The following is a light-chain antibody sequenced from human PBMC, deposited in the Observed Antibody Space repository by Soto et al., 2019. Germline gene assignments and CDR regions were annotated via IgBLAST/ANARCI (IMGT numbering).Light chain of an antibody. J-gene: IGKJ1*01. CDR3: LQDYNYPRT. Sequence: AIQMTQSPSSLSASVGDRVTITCRASQGIRTELGWYQQKPGKAPKLLIYGASSLQSGVPSRFSGSGSGTDFTLTISSLQTEDFATYFCLQDYNYPRTFGQGTKV. CDR1: QGIRTE. CDR2: GAS. V-gene: IGKV1-6*01.